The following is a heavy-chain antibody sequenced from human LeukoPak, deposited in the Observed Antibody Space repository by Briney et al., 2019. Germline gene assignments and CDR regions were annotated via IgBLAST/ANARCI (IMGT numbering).Heavy chain of an antibody. V-gene: IGHV3-23*01. J-gene: IGHJ4*02. CDR1: GFTFSSYA. Sequence: GGSLRLSCAASGFTFSSYAMTWVRQVPGKGLEWVSTISGSGTSTYYADSVKGRFTISRDNSKNTLYLQMNSLRPEDTAVYYCAKDRGDYRVRYHFDHWGQGTLVTVSS. D-gene: IGHD4-11*01. CDR3: AKDRGDYRVRYHFDH. CDR2: ISGSGTST.